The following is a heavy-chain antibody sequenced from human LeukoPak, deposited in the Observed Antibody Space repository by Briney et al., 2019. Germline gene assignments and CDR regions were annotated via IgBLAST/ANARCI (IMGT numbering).Heavy chain of an antibody. V-gene: IGHV3-30*04. CDR2: ISYDGSNK. CDR3: ARDLTGPDRDY. D-gene: IGHD1-14*01. Sequence: GGSLRLSCAASGFTFSSYAMHWVRQAPGKGLEWVAVISYDGSNKYYADSVKGRSTISRDNSKNTLYLQMNSLRAEDTAVYYCARDLTGPDRDYWGQGTLVTVSS. J-gene: IGHJ4*02. CDR1: GFTFSSYA.